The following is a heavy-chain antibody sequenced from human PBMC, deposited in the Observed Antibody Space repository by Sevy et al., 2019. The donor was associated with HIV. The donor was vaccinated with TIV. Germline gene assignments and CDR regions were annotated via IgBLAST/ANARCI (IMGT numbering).Heavy chain of an antibody. V-gene: IGHV3-30-3*01. CDR2: ISYDGSNK. D-gene: IGHD2-15*01. CDR3: AVVAARAYDAFDI. CDR1: GFTFSSYA. J-gene: IGHJ3*02. Sequence: GGSLRLSCAASGFTFSSYAMHWVRQAPGKGLEWVAVISYDGSNKYYADSVKGRFTISRDNPKNTLYLQMNSLRAEDTAVYYCAVVAARAYDAFDIWGQGTMVTVSS.